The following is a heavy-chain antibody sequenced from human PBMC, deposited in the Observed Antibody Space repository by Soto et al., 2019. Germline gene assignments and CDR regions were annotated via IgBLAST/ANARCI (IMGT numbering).Heavy chain of an antibody. CDR1: GYSFTSCL. Sequence: PGESLKISCKGSGYSFTSCLIDWVRQMPGKGLEWMGRIDPSDSYTNYSPSFQGHVTISADKSISTAYLQWSSLKASDTAMYYCARTSMQSRGYSYGHGGMDVWGQGTTVTVSS. CDR3: ARTSMQSRGYSYGHGGMDV. CDR2: IDPSDSYT. V-gene: IGHV5-10-1*01. D-gene: IGHD5-18*01. J-gene: IGHJ6*02.